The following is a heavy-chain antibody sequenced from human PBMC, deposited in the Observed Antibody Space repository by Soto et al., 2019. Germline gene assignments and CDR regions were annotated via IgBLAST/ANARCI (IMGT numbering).Heavy chain of an antibody. D-gene: IGHD4-17*01. CDR1: GGSFSDYY. CDR2: INHSGNT. Sequence: PSETLSLTCAVYGGSFSDYYWSWIRQPPGKGLEWIGEINHSGNTNYSPSLKSRVTISVDTSKNQFSLKVSSVTAADTAVYYCARASTTVTTLDYWGQGTLVTVSS. V-gene: IGHV4-34*01. CDR3: ARASTTVTTLDY. J-gene: IGHJ4*02.